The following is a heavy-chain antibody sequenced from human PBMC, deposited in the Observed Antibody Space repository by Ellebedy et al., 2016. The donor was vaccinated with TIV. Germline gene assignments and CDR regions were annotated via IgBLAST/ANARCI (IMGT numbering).Heavy chain of an antibody. Sequence: SETLSLTCTVSGGSITSDYWSWIRQPPGKGLEWIGYIDYSGNTYYNPSLKSRVTISVDKSKNQFSLKLSSVTAADTAVYYCASWRGQLVFYYYGMDVWGQGTTVTVSS. D-gene: IGHD6-6*01. CDR1: GGSITSDY. CDR2: IDYSGNT. CDR3: ASWRGQLVFYYYGMDV. J-gene: IGHJ6*02. V-gene: IGHV4-59*12.